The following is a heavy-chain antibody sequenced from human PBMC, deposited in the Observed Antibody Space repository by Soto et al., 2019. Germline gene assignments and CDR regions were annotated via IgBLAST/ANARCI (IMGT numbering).Heavy chain of an antibody. CDR3: AEGRTDFDF. Sequence: EVVLLQSGGDLVQPGGSLRLSCAASGFTFSDYSMTWVRQAPGKGLEWVSDISDGDGDTHYADSVRGRFVISRDNFKNTRFLETNSRRAEEAAVRYCAEGRTDFDFWGQGSLVTVSS. CDR2: ISDGDGDT. V-gene: IGHV3-23*01. J-gene: IGHJ4*02. CDR1: GFTFSDYS.